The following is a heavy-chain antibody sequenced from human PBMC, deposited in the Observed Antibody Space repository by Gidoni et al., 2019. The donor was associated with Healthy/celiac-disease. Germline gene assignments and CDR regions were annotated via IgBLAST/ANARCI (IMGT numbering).Heavy chain of an antibody. V-gene: IGHV3-74*01. Sequence: EVQLVESGGGLVQPGGSLSLSCAASGFTFSSYWMHWVRQAPGKGLVWVSRINSDGSSTSYADSVKGRFTISRDNAKNTLYLQMNSLRAEDTAVYYCARVQTYYDILTGLYYYYGMDVWGQGTTVTVSS. D-gene: IGHD3-9*01. CDR2: INSDGSST. CDR1: GFTFSSYW. J-gene: IGHJ6*02. CDR3: ARVQTYYDILTGLYYYYGMDV.